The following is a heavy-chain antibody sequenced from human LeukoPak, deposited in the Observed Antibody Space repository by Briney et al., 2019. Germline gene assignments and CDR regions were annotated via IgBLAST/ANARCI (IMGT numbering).Heavy chain of an antibody. V-gene: IGHV1-18*01. D-gene: IGHD3-10*01. CDR3: ARVGYYYGSGSYYNAVDGKPYNWFDP. Sequence: ASVKVSCKASGYTFTSYGISWVRQAPGQGLEWMGWISAYNGNTNYAQKLQGRVTMTTDTSTSTAYMELRSLRSDDTAVYYCARVGYYYGSGSYYNAVDGKPYNWFDPWGRGTLVTVSS. CDR2: ISAYNGNT. J-gene: IGHJ5*02. CDR1: GYTFTSYG.